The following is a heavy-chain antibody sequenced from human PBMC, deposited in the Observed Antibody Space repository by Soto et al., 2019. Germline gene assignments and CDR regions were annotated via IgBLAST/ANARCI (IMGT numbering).Heavy chain of an antibody. CDR3: XHXXXXSGWDY. CDR1: GFSLSTSGVG. Sequence: QITLKESGPTLVKPTQTLTLTCTFSGFSLSTSGVGVXXXXQXXGKALEWLALIYWNDDKRYSPSLKSRLTITKDTSKNQVVLTMTNMDPVDTATYYXXHXXXXSGWDYWGQGTLVTVSS. V-gene: IGHV2-5*01. D-gene: IGHD6-19*01. CDR2: IYWNDDK. J-gene: IGHJ4*02.